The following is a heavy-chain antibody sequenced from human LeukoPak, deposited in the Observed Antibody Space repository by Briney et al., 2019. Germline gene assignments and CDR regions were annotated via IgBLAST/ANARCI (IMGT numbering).Heavy chain of an antibody. Sequence: GASVKVSCKASGYTFTGYYMHWVRQAPGQGLEWMGWINPNSGGTNYAQKFQGRVTMTRDTSISTAYMELSRLRSDDTAVYYCARAILTGYSDHFDYWGQGTLVTVSS. V-gene: IGHV1-2*02. J-gene: IGHJ4*02. CDR1: GYTFTGYY. D-gene: IGHD3-9*01. CDR3: ARAILTGYSDHFDY. CDR2: INPNSGGT.